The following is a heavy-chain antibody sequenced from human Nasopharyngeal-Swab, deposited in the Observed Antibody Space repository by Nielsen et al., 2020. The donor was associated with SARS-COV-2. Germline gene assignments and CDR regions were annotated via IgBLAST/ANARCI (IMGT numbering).Heavy chain of an antibody. CDR3: ARDEVGTGYWTGYGMDV. J-gene: IGHJ6*02. CDR2: INPSGGST. V-gene: IGHV1-46*01. CDR1: GYTFTSYY. Sequence: ASVKVSCKASGYTFTSYYMHWVRQAPGQGLEWMGIINPSGGSTSYAQKFQGRVTMTRDTSTSTVYMELSSLRSEDTAVYYCARDEVGTGYWTGYGMDVWGQGTTVT. D-gene: IGHD3/OR15-3a*01.